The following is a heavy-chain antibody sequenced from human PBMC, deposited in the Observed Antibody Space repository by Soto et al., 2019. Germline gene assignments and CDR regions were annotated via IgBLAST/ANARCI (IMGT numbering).Heavy chain of an antibody. D-gene: IGHD4-17*01. V-gene: IGHV1-46*03. J-gene: IGHJ5*02. CDR3: ARDHTVNQNWFAP. CDR1: GYTFTSYY. CDR2: INPSGGST. Sequence: ASVNVSCKGSGYTFTSYYMHWVRQAPGQGLEWMGIINPSGGSTSYAQKFQGRVTMTRDTSTSTVYMELSSLRSEDTAVYYCARDHTVNQNWFAPWGKGTLVIVS.